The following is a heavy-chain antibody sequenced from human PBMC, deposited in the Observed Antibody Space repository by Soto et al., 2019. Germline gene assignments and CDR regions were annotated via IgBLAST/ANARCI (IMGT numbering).Heavy chain of an antibody. J-gene: IGHJ4*02. V-gene: IGHV3-23*01. CDR2: LTGRSSNI. Sequence: EVQLLESGGGLVQPGGSLRLSCAASGFSFRNYAMSWVRQAPGKGLEWISTLTGRSSNIYFAASVKGRFAISRETSRNTLYLQMNSLTAEDTAVYYCANGRATYGLLTHDYWGQGTLVTVSS. D-gene: IGHD3-10*01. CDR1: GFSFRNYA. CDR3: ANGRATYGLLTHDY.